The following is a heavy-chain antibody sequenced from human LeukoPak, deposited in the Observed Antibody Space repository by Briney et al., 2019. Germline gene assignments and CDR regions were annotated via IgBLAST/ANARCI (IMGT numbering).Heavy chain of an antibody. CDR3: ARGGLLSRY. CDR1: GFSFSTYW. D-gene: IGHD1-26*01. Sequence: GGSLRLSCAASGFSFSTYWMTWVRQAPGKGLEWVANIKQDGSEKYYVDSVKGRFTISRDNAKNSLYLQINSLRVEDSAVYYCARGGLLSRYWGQGTLVTVSS. J-gene: IGHJ4*02. CDR2: IKQDGSEK. V-gene: IGHV3-7*01.